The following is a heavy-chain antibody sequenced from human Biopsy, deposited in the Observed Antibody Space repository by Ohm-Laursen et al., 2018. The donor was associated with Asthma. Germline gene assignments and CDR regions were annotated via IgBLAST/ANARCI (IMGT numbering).Heavy chain of an antibody. J-gene: IGHJ4*02. V-gene: IGHV1-69*13. Sequence: VKISCKPLGGTFNTYVIGWVRQAPGQGLEWMGGINSVFGTTTYPQKFQDRVTITADDSMSTVYMELSSLRSEDTAVYYCARKAGSCISRTCYSLDFWGQGTLVTVSS. CDR2: INSVFGTT. CDR3: ARKAGSCISRTCYSLDF. CDR1: GGTFNTYV. D-gene: IGHD2-2*01.